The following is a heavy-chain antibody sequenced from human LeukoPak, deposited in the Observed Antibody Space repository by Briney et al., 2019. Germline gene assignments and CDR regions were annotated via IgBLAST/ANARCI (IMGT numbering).Heavy chain of an antibody. CDR3: ARTYYDSSGYSAGFDY. Sequence: SVKVSCKASGGTFSSNTISWVRQAPGQGLECMGGIIPIFGTANYAQKFQGRVTITADESTSTAYMELSSLRYEDTAVYYCARTYYDSSGYSAGFDYWGQGTLVTVSS. V-gene: IGHV1-69*13. D-gene: IGHD3-22*01. J-gene: IGHJ4*02. CDR1: GGTFSSNT. CDR2: IIPIFGTA.